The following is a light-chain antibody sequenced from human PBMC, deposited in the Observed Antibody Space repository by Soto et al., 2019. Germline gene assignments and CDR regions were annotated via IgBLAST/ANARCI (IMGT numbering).Light chain of an antibody. V-gene: IGLV2-14*01. Sequence: QSALTQPASVSGSPGQSITISCTGTRSDVGGYNYVSWYQQHPGKAPKLMIYEVSNRPSGVSKRFSGSKSGNTASLTIAGLQAEDEADYYCNSYTSSRTLWVFGGGTKLTVL. CDR2: EVS. J-gene: IGLJ3*02. CDR1: RSDVGGYNY. CDR3: NSYTSSRTLWV.